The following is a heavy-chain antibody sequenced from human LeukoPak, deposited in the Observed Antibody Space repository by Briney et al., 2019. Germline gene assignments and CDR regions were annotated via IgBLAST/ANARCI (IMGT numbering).Heavy chain of an antibody. Sequence: GGSLRLSCVASGFTFDDYAMHWVRQAPGKGLEWVSGISWNSGSIGYADSVKGRFTISSDNSKNTLYLQMNSLRAEDTAVYYCAKSGYNRFDYWGQGTLVTVSS. CDR2: ISWNSGSI. J-gene: IGHJ4*02. V-gene: IGHV3-9*01. CDR3: AKSGYNRFDY. D-gene: IGHD5-24*01. CDR1: GFTFDDYA.